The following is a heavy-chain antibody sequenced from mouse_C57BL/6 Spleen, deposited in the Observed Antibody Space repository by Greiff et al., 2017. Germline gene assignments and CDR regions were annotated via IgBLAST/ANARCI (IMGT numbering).Heavy chain of an antibody. D-gene: IGHD6-1*01. CDR2: INPNNGGT. V-gene: IGHV1-22*01. CDR1: GYSLTDYN. J-gene: IGHJ3*01. Sequence: EVKLVESGPVLVKPGASVKMSCKASGYSLTDYNMHWVKQSHGKSLEGIGYINPNNGGTSYNQKFKCKATLTVNKSSSSAYMELRSLTAEDSAVYYCARYPLPVAGAYWGQGPLVAVSA. CDR3: ARYPLPVAGAY.